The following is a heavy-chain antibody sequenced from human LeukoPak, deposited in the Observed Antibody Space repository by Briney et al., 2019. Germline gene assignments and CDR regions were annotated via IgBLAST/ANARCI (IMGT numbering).Heavy chain of an antibody. D-gene: IGHD1-14*01. V-gene: IGHV3-74*01. CDR1: GFTFSSYW. Sequence: GGSLRLSCVASGFTFSSYWMHWVRQAPGEGLVWVSHINSDGSSTNYADSVKGRFTISRDNAKKTLYLQMNSLRDEDTAVYYCARPGSAPYFFWGQGTLVTVSS. J-gene: IGHJ4*02. CDR2: INSDGSST. CDR3: ARPGSAPYFF.